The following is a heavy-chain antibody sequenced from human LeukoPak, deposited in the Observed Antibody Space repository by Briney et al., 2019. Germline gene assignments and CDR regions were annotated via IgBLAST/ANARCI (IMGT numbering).Heavy chain of an antibody. CDR2: ISGSGGST. CDR1: GFTFSSYA. J-gene: IGHJ4*02. D-gene: IGHD6-13*01. V-gene: IGHV3-23*01. Sequence: SGGSLRLSCAASGFTFSSYAMSWVRQAPGKGLEWVSAISGSGGSTYYADSVKGRFTISRDNSKNTLYLQMNSLRAEDTAGYYCAKAHERYSSSWYVETFDYWGQGTLVTVSS. CDR3: AKAHERYSSSWYVETFDY.